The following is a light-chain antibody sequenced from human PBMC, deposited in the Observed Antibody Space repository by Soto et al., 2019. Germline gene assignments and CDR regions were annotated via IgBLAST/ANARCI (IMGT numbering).Light chain of an antibody. CDR2: KAS. CDR3: QQYNSYSA. J-gene: IGKJ1*01. CDR1: QSISSW. Sequence: DIQMTQSPSILSASVGDRVTITCRASQSISSWLAWYQQKPGKAPKLLIYKASSLESGVPSRFSGSGSGTEFTLTISRLQPDDFATSYCQQYNSYSAFGQGTKVDI. V-gene: IGKV1-5*03.